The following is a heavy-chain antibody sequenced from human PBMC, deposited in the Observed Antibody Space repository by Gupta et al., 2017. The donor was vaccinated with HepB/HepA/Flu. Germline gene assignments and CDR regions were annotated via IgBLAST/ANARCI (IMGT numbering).Heavy chain of an antibody. V-gene: IGHV2-5*01. D-gene: IGHD3-16*01. J-gene: IGHJ4*02. CDR3: AHRVGGPIDY. CDR2: IYWNDDK. Sequence: QITLKESGPTLVNPTQTLTLTCTFSGFSLTSGVGVGWIRKPPGKGLEWLALIYWNDDKRYSPSLKSRLTIIKDTSKNQVVLIMTNMDPVDTATYYCAHRVGGPIDYWGQGTLVTVSA. CDR1: GFSLTSGVG.